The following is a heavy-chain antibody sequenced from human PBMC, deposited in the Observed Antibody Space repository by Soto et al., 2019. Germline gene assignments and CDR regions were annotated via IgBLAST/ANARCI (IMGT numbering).Heavy chain of an antibody. D-gene: IGHD1-1*01. J-gene: IGHJ6*02. CDR3: ARDQVERPYYYGMDV. Sequence: QVQLGQSGAEVKKPGSSVKVSCKASGGTFSSYTISWVRQAPGQGLEWMGRIIPILGIANYAQKFQGRVTITADKSTSTAYMELSSLRSEDTAVYYCARDQVERPYYYGMDVWGQGTTVTVSS. CDR2: IIPILGIA. V-gene: IGHV1-69*08. CDR1: GGTFSSYT.